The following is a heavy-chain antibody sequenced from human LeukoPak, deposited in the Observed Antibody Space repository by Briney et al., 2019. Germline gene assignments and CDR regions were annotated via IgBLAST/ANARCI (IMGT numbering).Heavy chain of an antibody. D-gene: IGHD1-26*01. CDR2: SGTSGDT. Sequence: GGSLRLSCAASGLTFSTSPMNWVRLAPGNRLEWVSTSGTSGDTYYADSVKGRFTISRDNSKSTLSLQMANLRVEDTAVYYCAKVGTYGGFDFDYWGQGTLVTVSS. V-gene: IGHV3-23*01. J-gene: IGHJ4*02. CDR1: GLTFSTSP. CDR3: AKVGTYGGFDFDY.